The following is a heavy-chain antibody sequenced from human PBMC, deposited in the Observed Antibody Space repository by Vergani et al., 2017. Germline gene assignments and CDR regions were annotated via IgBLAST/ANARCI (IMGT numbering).Heavy chain of an antibody. D-gene: IGHD3-10*01. Sequence: EVQLVETGGGLIQPGGSLRLSCAASGFTVSSNYMSWVRQAPGKGLEWVSVIYSGGSTYYADSVKGRFTISRDNSKNTLYLQMNSLRAEDTAVYYCARATGPASYGQLGLDYDDMDVWGKGSTV. V-gene: IGHV3-53*02. CDR2: IYSGGST. J-gene: IGHJ6*03. CDR3: ARATGPASYGQLGLDYDDMDV. CDR1: GFTVSSNY.